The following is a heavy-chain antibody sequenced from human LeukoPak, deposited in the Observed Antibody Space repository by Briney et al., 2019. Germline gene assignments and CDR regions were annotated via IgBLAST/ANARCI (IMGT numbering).Heavy chain of an antibody. D-gene: IGHD4-17*01. CDR2: ISSSGSTI. V-gene: IGHV3-48*03. J-gene: IGHJ4*02. CDR3: ARDGYGAFDY. Sequence: PGGSLRLSCAASGFTFSSYEMNWVRQAPGKGPEWVSYISSSGSTIYYADSVKGRFTISRDNAKNSLYLQMNSLRAEDTAVYYCARDGYGAFDYWGQGTLVTVSS. CDR1: GFTFSSYE.